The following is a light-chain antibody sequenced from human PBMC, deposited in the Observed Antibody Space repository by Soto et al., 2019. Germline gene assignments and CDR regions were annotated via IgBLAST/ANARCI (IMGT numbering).Light chain of an antibody. CDR1: QGIRNY. CDR2: GAS. Sequence: DIQMTKSPSARSESVGDRVTITFRASQGIRNYLAWFQQKPGKVPKRLIYGASSLQSGVPSRFNGSGSGTEFTLTVSSLQPEDFATYYCLQHKSYPLTFGGGTKVEIK. V-gene: IGKV1-17*03. J-gene: IGKJ4*01. CDR3: LQHKSYPLT.